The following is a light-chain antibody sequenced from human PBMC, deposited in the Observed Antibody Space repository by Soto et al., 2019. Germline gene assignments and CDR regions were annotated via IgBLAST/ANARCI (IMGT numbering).Light chain of an antibody. J-gene: IGKJ5*01. CDR2: CAS. Sequence: PPSATLSLSPGVSATLSCRAGRNVISNLAWYDQKPGGSARLLIYCASTSSTGVPARFSGSRSGTEFTLIISSLQSEDFAVYYCQQYNKCPMTFGQGTRLEIK. CDR3: QQYNKCPMT. CDR1: RNVISN. V-gene: IGKV3-15*01.